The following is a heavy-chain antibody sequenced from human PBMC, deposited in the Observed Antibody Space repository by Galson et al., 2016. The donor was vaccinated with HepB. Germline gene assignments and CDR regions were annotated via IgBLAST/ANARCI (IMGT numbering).Heavy chain of an antibody. Sequence: SLRLSCAASGFTFRNYGMHWVRQAPGQGLEWVAIISHDGSLKFYADSVKGRFTISRDNSKNTLYLQMNSLRPEDTAIYYCAKAMAAARTNWFDPWGQGVLVTVPS. V-gene: IGHV3-30*18. J-gene: IGHJ5*02. CDR3: AKAMAAARTNWFDP. CDR1: GFTFRNYG. D-gene: IGHD6-13*01. CDR2: ISHDGSLK.